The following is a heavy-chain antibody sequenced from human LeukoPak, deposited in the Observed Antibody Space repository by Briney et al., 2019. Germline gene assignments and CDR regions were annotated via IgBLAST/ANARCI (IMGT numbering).Heavy chain of an antibody. CDR2: IIPIFGTA. V-gene: IGHV1-69*13. CDR1: GGTFSSYA. Sequence: ASVKVSCKASGGTFSSYAISWVRQPPGQGLEWMGGIIPIFGTANYAQKFQGRVTITADESTSTAYMELSSLRSEDTAVYYCARGHPRGYFDYWGQGTLVTVSS. J-gene: IGHJ4*02. CDR3: ARGHPRGYFDY. D-gene: IGHD3-10*01.